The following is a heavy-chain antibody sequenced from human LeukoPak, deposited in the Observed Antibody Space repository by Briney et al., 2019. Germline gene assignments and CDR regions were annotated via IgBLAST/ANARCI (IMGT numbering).Heavy chain of an antibody. CDR3: AKDSSYGSGSFHFDY. CDR1: EFTFSSYA. V-gene: IGHV3-23*01. CDR2: ISGSGGST. Sequence: GGSLRLSCAASEFTFSSYAMSWVRQAPGKGLEWVSAISGSGGSTYYADSVKGRFTISRDNSKNTLYLQMNSLRAEDTAVYYCAKDSSYGSGSFHFDYWGQGTLVTVSS. J-gene: IGHJ4*02. D-gene: IGHD3-10*01.